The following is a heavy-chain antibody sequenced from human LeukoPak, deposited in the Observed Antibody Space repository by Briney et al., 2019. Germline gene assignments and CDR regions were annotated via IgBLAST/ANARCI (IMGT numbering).Heavy chain of an antibody. J-gene: IGHJ4*02. Sequence: ASVKVSCKASGYTFTGYYMHWVRQAPGQGLEWMGWINPNSGGTNYAQKFQGRVTMTRDTSISTAYMELSRLRSDDTAVYYCARGLPGYYDSSGYYYVEGFDYWGQGTLVTVSS. V-gene: IGHV1-2*02. CDR3: ARGLPGYYDSSGYYYVEGFDY. D-gene: IGHD3-22*01. CDR2: INPNSGGT. CDR1: GYTFTGYY.